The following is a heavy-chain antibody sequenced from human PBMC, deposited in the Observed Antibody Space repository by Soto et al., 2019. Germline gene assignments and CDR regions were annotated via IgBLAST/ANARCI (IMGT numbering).Heavy chain of an antibody. CDR3: ATKYCPSTVCYLFDN. J-gene: IGHJ4*01. V-gene: IGHV4-4*01. CDR2: IFHRGTT. D-gene: IGHD2-2*01. Sequence: LSLTCAVSGGSITTNHWWSWVRQAPGKGLEWIGEIFHRGTTHHNPSFKGRLTLTVDNSKNQFSLNLSSVTAADTAVYFCATKYCPSTVCYLFDNWGQGTLVTVSS. CDR1: GGSITTNHW.